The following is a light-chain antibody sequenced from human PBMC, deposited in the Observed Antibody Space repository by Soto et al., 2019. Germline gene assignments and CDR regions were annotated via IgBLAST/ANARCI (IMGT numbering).Light chain of an antibody. CDR2: AAS. Sequence: DVQMTQSPSSLSASVGDRVTITCRATQDMNSYLAWYQQKPGKVPKLLIYAASTLQSGVPSRFRGSGSGTDFTLTIRSLQHEDVATYYCQKYNSAPTWTFGQGTKVEIK. CDR3: QKYNSAPTWT. V-gene: IGKV1-27*01. J-gene: IGKJ1*01. CDR1: QDMNSY.